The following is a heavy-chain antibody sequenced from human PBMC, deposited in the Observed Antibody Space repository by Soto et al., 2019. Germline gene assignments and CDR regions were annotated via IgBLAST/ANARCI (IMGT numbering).Heavy chain of an antibody. J-gene: IGHJ4*02. D-gene: IGHD6-19*01. CDR2: IWYDGSNK. V-gene: IGHV3-33*01. CDR1: GFTFSSYG. CDR3: ARDYEAVAGHDGGIFDY. Sequence: GGSLRLSCAASGFTFSSYGMHWVRQAPGKGLEWVAVIWYDGSNKYYADSVKGRFTISRDNSKNTLYQQMNSLRAEDTDLYYCARDYEAVAGHDGGIFDYWGQGTLVTVSS.